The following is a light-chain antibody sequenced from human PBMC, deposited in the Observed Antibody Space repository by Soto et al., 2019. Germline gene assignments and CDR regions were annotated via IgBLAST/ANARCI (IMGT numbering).Light chain of an antibody. CDR1: QSVRSY. CDR2: GAS. Sequence: EIVLIQSPATLSLSTGERATLSCRASQSVRSYLAWYQQKPGQAPRLLIYGASSRAAGIPDRFSGSGSWTDFTLTISRLEPEDFAVYYCQQYLGSPGITFGQGTLLEI. J-gene: IGKJ5*01. CDR3: QQYLGSPGIT. V-gene: IGKV3-20*01.